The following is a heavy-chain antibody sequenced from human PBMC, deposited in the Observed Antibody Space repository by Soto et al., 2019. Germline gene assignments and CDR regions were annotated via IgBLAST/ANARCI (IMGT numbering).Heavy chain of an antibody. Sequence: GGSLRLSCAASGFTFSSYGMHWVRQAPGKGLEWVAVISYDGSNKYYADSVKGRFTISRDNSKNTLYLQMNSLRAEDTAVYYCAKVFWDIVVVPAAPLEFDYWGQGTLVTVSS. CDR2: ISYDGSNK. V-gene: IGHV3-30*18. D-gene: IGHD2-2*01. CDR3: AKVFWDIVVVPAAPLEFDY. J-gene: IGHJ4*02. CDR1: GFTFSSYG.